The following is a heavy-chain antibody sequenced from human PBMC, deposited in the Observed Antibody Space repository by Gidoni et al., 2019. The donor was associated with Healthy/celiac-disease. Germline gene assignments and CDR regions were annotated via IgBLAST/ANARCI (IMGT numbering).Heavy chain of an antibody. CDR2: IKQDGSEK. J-gene: IGHJ4*02. CDR3: ARVPPPLVGAIDY. D-gene: IGHD1-26*01. CDR1: GFTFSSYW. V-gene: IGHV3-7*01. Sequence: EVQLVESGGGLVQPGGSLRLSCAASGFTFSSYWMSWVRPAPGKGLEWVANIKQDGSEKYYVDSVKGRFTISRDNAKNSLYLQMNSLRAEDTAVYYCARVPPPLVGAIDYWGQGTLVTVSS.